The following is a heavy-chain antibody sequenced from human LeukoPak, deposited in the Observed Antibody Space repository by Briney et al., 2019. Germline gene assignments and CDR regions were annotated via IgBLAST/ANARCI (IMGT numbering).Heavy chain of an antibody. CDR2: INQDGSEK. D-gene: IGHD6-13*01. Sequence: PGGSLRLSCAASGFTFSSYWMNWVRQAPGRGLEWVANINQDGSEKYYVDSAKGRFTISRDNAQKTLFLQMNSLRAEDTAVYYCARRGSSWPYWYFDLWGRGTLITVSS. V-gene: IGHV3-7*04. CDR1: GFTFSSYW. J-gene: IGHJ2*01. CDR3: ARRGSSWPYWYFDL.